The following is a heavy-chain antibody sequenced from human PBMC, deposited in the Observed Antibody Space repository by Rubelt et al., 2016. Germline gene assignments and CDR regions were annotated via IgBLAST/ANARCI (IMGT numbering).Heavy chain of an antibody. CDR2: IYYSGST. V-gene: IGHV4-59*08. CDR3: ASLTSSGWYFDY. D-gene: IGHD6-19*01. J-gene: IGHJ4*02. Sequence: QVQLQESGPGLVKPSETLSLTCTVSGGSISSYYWSWIRQPPGTGLEWIGSIYYSGSTNYNPSLKSRVTISVDTSKNQFSLKLSSVTAADTAVYYCASLTSSGWYFDYWGQGTLVTVSS. CDR1: GGSISSYY.